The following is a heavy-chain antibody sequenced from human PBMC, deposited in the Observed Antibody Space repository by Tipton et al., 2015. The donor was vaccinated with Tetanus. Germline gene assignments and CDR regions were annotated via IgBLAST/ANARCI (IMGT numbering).Heavy chain of an antibody. Sequence: GSLRLSCAASGFPFRSYWMHWVRQSPGKGLVWVSRIKSDGTKTTYADSVKGRFTISRDNAKNTLYLQMNSLRVEDTAVYYCARGRGRGAFDPWGQGTMVTVSS. CDR3: ARGRGRGAFDP. CDR1: GFPFRSYW. V-gene: IGHV3-74*03. CDR2: IKSDGTKT. D-gene: IGHD2-15*01. J-gene: IGHJ3*01.